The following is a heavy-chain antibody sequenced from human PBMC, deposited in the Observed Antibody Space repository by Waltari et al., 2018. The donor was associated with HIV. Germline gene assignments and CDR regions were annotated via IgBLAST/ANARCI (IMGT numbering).Heavy chain of an antibody. CDR3: ARDYGDIRAYGMDV. Sequence: QVQLVQSGAEVKKPGSSVKVSCKASGGTFSSYAISWVRQAPGQGLEWMGRIIPILGIANYAQKFQGRVTITADKSTSTAYMELSSLRSEDTAVYYCARDYGDIRAYGMDVWGQGTTVTVSS. CDR1: GGTFSSYA. CDR2: IIPILGIA. D-gene: IGHD4-17*01. J-gene: IGHJ6*02. V-gene: IGHV1-69*04.